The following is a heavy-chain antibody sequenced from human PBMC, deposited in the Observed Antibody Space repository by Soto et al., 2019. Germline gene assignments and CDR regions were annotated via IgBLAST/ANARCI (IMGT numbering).Heavy chain of an antibody. Sequence: QITLKESGPTLVKPTQTLTLTCTFSGFSLSTSGVGVGWIRQPPGKALEWLALIYWDDDKRYSPSLKSRLTITKDTSKNQVVLTMTNMDPVDTATYYCAHYGRLYYDFWSGYEIDYWGQGTLVTVSS. V-gene: IGHV2-5*02. CDR3: AHYGRLYYDFWSGYEIDY. D-gene: IGHD3-3*01. CDR1: GFSLSTSGVG. J-gene: IGHJ4*02. CDR2: IYWDDDK.